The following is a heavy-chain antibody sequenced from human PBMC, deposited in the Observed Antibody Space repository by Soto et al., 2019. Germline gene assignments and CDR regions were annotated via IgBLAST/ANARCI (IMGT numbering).Heavy chain of an antibody. J-gene: IGHJ4*02. CDR3: ARDRQQLVIFDY. CDR2: ISYDGSNK. D-gene: IGHD6-13*01. CDR1: GFTFSSYA. V-gene: IGHV3-30-3*01. Sequence: QVQLVESGGGVVQPGRSLRLSCAASGFTFSSYAMHWVRQAPGKGLEWVAVISYDGSNKYYADSVKGRFTISRDNSKNTLYLQMNSLRAEDTAVYYGARDRQQLVIFDYWGQGTLVTVSS.